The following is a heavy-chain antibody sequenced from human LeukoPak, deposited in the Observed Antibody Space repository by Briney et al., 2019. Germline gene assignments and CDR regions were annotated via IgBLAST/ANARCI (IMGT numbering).Heavy chain of an antibody. CDR1: GFTFSSYW. D-gene: IGHD4-17*01. V-gene: IGHV3-7*01. CDR3: ARIYGDYVLFAFDI. CDR2: IKQDGSEK. Sequence: GGPLRLSCAASGFTFSSYWMSWVRQAPGKELEWVANIKQDGSEKYYVDSVKGRFTISRDNAKNSLYLQMNSLRAEDTAVYYCARIYGDYVLFAFDIWGQGTMVTVSS. J-gene: IGHJ3*02.